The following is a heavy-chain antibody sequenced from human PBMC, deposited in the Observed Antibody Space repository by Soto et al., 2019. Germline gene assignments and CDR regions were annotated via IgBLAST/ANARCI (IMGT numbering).Heavy chain of an antibody. CDR2: IYPGYSDT. Sequence: PWESLKISCKGSGYSFTSYCIGWVRQMPGKGLEWMGIIYPGYSDTRYSPSFQGQVPISADKSISTAYLQWSSLKASDTAMYYCGRQSHSSGWYSLFDPWGQGALVTVSS. V-gene: IGHV5-51*01. CDR1: GYSFTSYC. D-gene: IGHD6-19*01. CDR3: GRQSHSSGWYSLFDP. J-gene: IGHJ5*02.